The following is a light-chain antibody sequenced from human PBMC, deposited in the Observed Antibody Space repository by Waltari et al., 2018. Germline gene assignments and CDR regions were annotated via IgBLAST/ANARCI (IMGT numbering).Light chain of an antibody. CDR3: CSYATSSAWV. J-gene: IGLJ3*02. CDR1: SSAVVDSNY. V-gene: IGLV2-14*01. CDR2: DAT. Sequence: QSAPTQPSSVSGSPGHSITISCTGNSSAVVDSNYLSWYQQNPGTAPNLLIYDATRRPSGVSVRFSGSKSGNTASLTICGLPAEDEADYYCCSYATSSAWVFGEGTKLTVL.